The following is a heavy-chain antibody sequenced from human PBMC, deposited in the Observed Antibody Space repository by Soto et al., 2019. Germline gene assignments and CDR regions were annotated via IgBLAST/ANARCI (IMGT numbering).Heavy chain of an antibody. Sequence: SVKVSCKASGGTFSSYAISWVRQAPGQGLEWMGGIIPIFGTANYAQKFQGRVTVTADESTSTAYMELSSLRSEDTAVYYCANNNLEYPPYYYYGMDVWGQGTTVTVSS. D-gene: IGHD1-1*01. V-gene: IGHV1-69*13. CDR1: GGTFSSYA. CDR2: IIPIFGTA. CDR3: ANNNLEYPPYYYYGMDV. J-gene: IGHJ6*02.